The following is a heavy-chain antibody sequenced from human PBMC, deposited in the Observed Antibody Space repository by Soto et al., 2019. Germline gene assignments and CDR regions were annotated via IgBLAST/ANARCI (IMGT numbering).Heavy chain of an antibody. CDR2: IDYSGST. V-gene: IGHV4-39*02. Sequence: TLCLTATVSGNAISSGVPDSGWIRQTPGKTLEWIGGIDYSGSTLYHPSLSSRITMSIDTSTKFFSLKLTSVSASDTALYYCTRLLNAYDGPGASWLGPWGQGTLVTVSS. D-gene: IGHD3-3*01. CDR1: GNAISSGVPD. CDR3: TRLLNAYDGPGASWLGP. J-gene: IGHJ5*02.